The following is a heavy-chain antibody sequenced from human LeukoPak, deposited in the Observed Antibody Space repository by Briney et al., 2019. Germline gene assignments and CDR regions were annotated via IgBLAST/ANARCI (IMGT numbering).Heavy chain of an antibody. J-gene: IGHJ4*02. Sequence: GGSLRLSRAASKFIFSDYYMSWICQAPGKGLEWVSYISGSGDTIYYADSVKGRFTISRDNARNSLYLQMNSLRAEDTAVYYCARAWGSADYWGQGTLVTVSS. CDR2: ISGSGDTI. CDR1: KFIFSDYY. D-gene: IGHD7-27*01. CDR3: ARAWGSADY. V-gene: IGHV3-11*01.